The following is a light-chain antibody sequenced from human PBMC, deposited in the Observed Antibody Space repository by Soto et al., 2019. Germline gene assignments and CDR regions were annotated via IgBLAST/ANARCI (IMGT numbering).Light chain of an antibody. CDR2: VNFRGAH. CDR3: QTWGSDIHV. J-gene: IGLJ1*01. V-gene: IGLV4-69*01. CDR1: GGHTNYA. Sequence: QAVVTQPPSASASLGASVTLTCTVTGGHTNYAIAWHQQSPGNGPRYLMTVNFRGAHNKGAGIPYRFSGSSTGAERYLTISTLHSGDEAVYFCQTWGSDIHVFGPGTKLTVL.